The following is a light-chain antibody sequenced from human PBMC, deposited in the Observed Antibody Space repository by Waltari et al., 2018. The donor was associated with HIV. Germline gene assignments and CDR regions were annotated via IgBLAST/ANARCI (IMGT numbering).Light chain of an antibody. CDR1: ISDNGGYNY. CDR2: EVT. CDR3: SSYAPTNNFYVL. V-gene: IGLV2-8*01. J-gene: IGLJ2*01. Sequence: QSALPHPPSASGSPGQSVTISCTGPISDNGGYNYASWSQQHPGKAPKLIMTEVTKRPSGVPDRFSGSKSGNTASLTVSGLQAEDEAHYYCSSYAPTNNFYVLFGGGTALTVL.